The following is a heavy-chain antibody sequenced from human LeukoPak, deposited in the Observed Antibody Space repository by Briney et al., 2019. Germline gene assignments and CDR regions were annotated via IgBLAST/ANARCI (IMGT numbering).Heavy chain of an antibody. J-gene: IGHJ4*02. CDR1: GYTFTSYY. CDR3: ARSFHDILTGYGEIDY. Sequence: ASVKVSCKASGYTFTSYYMHWVRQAPGQGLEWMGIINPSGGSTSYAQKFQGRVTMTRDTSTSTVYMELSSLRAEDTAVYYCARSFHDILTGYGEIDYWGQGTLVTVSS. CDR2: INPSGGST. V-gene: IGHV1-46*01. D-gene: IGHD3-9*01.